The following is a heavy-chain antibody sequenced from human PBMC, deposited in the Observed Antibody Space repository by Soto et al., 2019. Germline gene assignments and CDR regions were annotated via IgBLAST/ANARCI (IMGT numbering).Heavy chain of an antibody. J-gene: IGHJ5*02. CDR3: ARDCSGGSCYNWFDP. D-gene: IGHD2-15*01. Sequence: GGSLRLSCAASGFTFSSYAMHWVRQAPGKGLEWVAVISYDGNNKYYADSVKGRFTISRDNSKNTLYLQMNSLRAEDTAVYYCARDCSGGSCYNWFDPWGQGTLVTVSS. CDR2: ISYDGNNK. CDR1: GFTFSSYA. V-gene: IGHV3-30-3*01.